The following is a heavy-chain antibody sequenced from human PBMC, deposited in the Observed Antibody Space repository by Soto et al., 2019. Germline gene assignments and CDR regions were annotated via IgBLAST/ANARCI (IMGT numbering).Heavy chain of an antibody. CDR2: ISGDSNYI. Sequence: EVQLVESGGGLVKPGGSLRLSCAASGFTFSSCSMNWVRHAPGKGLEWVSSISGDSNYIYDADSVKGRFTISRDNAKNSLYLYINSLRAEDTAVYYCARVPYGSGSAWYFDLWGRGTLVTVSS. V-gene: IGHV3-21*01. CDR3: ARVPYGSGSAWYFDL. J-gene: IGHJ2*01. CDR1: GFTFSSCS. D-gene: IGHD6-19*01.